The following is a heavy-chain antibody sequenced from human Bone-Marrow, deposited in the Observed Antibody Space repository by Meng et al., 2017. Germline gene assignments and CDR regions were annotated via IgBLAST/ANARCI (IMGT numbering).Heavy chain of an antibody. Sequence: GGSLRLSCAASGFTFSSYAMSWVRQAPGKGLEWVSAISGSGGSTYYADSVKGRFTISRDNSKNTLYLQMNSLRAEDMAVYYCAKRKAAAGSVLPFDYWGQGTLVTVSS. CDR2: ISGSGGST. CDR3: AKRKAAAGSVLPFDY. D-gene: IGHD6-13*01. CDR1: GFTFSSYA. J-gene: IGHJ4*02. V-gene: IGHV3-23*01.